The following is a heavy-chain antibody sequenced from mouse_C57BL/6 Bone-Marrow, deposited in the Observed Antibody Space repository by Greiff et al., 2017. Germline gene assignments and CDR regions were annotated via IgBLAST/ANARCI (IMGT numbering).Heavy chain of an antibody. CDR2: INYDGSST. Sequence: EVKLMESEGGLVQPGSSMKLSCTASGFTFSDYYMAWVRQVPEKGLEWVANINYDGSSTYYLDSLKSRFIISRDNAKNILYLQMSSLKSEDTATYYCARGQLGDYGGQGTTLTVSS. D-gene: IGHD4-1*02. CDR1: GFTFSDYY. J-gene: IGHJ2*01. V-gene: IGHV5-16*01. CDR3: ARGQLGDY.